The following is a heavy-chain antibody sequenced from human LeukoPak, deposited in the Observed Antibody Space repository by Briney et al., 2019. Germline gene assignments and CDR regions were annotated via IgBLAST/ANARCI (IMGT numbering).Heavy chain of an antibody. D-gene: IGHD2-15*01. V-gene: IGHV3-30*03. CDR1: GFTFSSYG. Sequence: GGSLRLSCAASGFTFSSYGMHWVRQAPGKGLEWVAVISYDGSNKYYADSVKGRFTISRDNSKNTLYLQMNSLRAEDTAVYYCATVVVVAAVDYWGQGTLVTVSS. CDR3: ATVVVVAAVDY. CDR2: ISYDGSNK. J-gene: IGHJ4*02.